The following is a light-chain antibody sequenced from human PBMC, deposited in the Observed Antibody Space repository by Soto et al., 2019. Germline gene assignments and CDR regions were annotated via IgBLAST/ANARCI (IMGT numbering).Light chain of an antibody. CDR1: QSVSSN. CDR2: GAS. J-gene: IGKJ1*01. V-gene: IGKV3-15*01. Sequence: DIVLTQSPATLSLSPGERATLSCMASQSVSSNLAWYQQKPGQAPRLLIYGASTRATGIPARFSGSGSGTECTLTISSLQSEDVAVYYCQQYNNWPRTLGQGTKVDIK. CDR3: QQYNNWPRT.